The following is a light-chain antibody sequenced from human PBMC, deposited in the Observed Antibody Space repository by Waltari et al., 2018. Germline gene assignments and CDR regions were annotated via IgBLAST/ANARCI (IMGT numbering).Light chain of an antibody. CDR2: DVT. CDR1: RRDLGGYTI. J-gene: IGLJ3*02. Sequence: QSALTQPAPVSGSPGQSITISCLGTRRDLGGYTIVSWYQQHPGKAPKVMIYDVTKRPSGVSNRFSGSKSGSTASLTISGLQAEDEADYYCSSYTSSNTWVFGGGTKLTVL. CDR3: SSYTSSNTWV. V-gene: IGLV2-14*01.